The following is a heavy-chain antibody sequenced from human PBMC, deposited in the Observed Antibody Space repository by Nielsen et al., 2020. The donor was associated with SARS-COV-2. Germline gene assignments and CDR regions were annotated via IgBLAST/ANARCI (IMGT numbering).Heavy chain of an antibody. V-gene: IGHV3-23*01. CDR3: ARDLSKCSGGSCYRWDAFDI. CDR2: ISGSGGST. D-gene: IGHD2-15*01. Sequence: VRQAPGKGLEWVSAISGSGGSTYYADSVKGRFTISRDNSKNTLYLQMNSLRAEDTAVYYCARDLSKCSGGSCYRWDAFDIWGQGTMVTVSS. J-gene: IGHJ3*02.